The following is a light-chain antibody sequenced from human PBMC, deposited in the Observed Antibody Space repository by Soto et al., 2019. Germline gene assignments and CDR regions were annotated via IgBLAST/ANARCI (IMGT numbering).Light chain of an antibody. CDR3: QQSYNTPPT. V-gene: IGKV1-39*01. J-gene: IGKJ3*01. CDR1: QNINNH. CDR2: AAS. Sequence: DIQMTQSPSSLSASVGDRVTITCRPSQNINNHLSWYQQKPGKAPKLLIYAASSLQSGVPSRFSGGGSGTDFTLTISSLQPEDFAIYYCQQSYNTPPTFGPGTKVDIK.